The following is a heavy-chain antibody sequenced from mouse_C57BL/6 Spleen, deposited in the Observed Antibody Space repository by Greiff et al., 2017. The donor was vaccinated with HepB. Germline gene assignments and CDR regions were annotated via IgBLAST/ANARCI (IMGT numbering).Heavy chain of an antibody. CDR1: GYTFTSYG. CDR2: IYPRSGNT. D-gene: IGHD1-1*01. V-gene: IGHV1-81*01. CDR3: ARGGDYYGSSTSYYAMDY. Sequence: VKLQQSGAELARPGASVKLSCKASGYTFTSYGISWVKQRTGQGLEWIGEIYPRSGNTYYNEKFKGKATLTADKSSSTAYMELRSLTSEDSAVYFCARGGDYYGSSTSYYAMDYWGQGTSVTVSS. J-gene: IGHJ4*01.